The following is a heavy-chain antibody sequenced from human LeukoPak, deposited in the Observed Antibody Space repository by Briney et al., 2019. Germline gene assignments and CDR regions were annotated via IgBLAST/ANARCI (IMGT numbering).Heavy chain of an antibody. J-gene: IGHJ4*02. D-gene: IGHD5-18*01. CDR3: AKGGRGFSYGSLDY. V-gene: IGHV3-23*01. CDR1: GFTFSSYA. CDR2: ISGSGGST. Sequence: GGSLRLSCAASGFTFSSYAMSWVRQAPGKGLEWVSAISGSGGSTYYADSVKGRFTISRDNSKNTLYLQMNSLRAEDAAVYYCAKGGRGFSYGSLDYWGQGTLVTVSS.